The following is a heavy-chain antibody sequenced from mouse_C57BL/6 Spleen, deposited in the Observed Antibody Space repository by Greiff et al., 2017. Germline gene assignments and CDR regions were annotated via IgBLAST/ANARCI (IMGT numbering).Heavy chain of an antibody. D-gene: IGHD1-1*01. Sequence: QVHVKQPGAELVKPGASVKMSCKASGYTFTSYWITWVKQRPGQGLEWIGDIYPGSGSTNYNEKFKSKATLTVDTSSSTAYMQLSSLTSEDSAVYYCARYYYGSSYVDAMDYWGQGTSVTVSS. CDR3: ARYYYGSSYVDAMDY. CDR2: IYPGSGST. J-gene: IGHJ4*01. CDR1: GYTFTSYW. V-gene: IGHV1-55*01.